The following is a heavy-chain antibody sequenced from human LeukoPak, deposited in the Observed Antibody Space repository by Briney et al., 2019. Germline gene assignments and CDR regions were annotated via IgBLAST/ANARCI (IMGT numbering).Heavy chain of an antibody. CDR3: ARFSRYGDYFLDY. D-gene: IGHD4-17*01. CDR1: GFTVNSND. CDR2: IYHSGST. Sequence: GSLRLSCAASGFTVNSNDMSWVRQAPGKGLEWIGYIYHSGSTYCNPSLKSRVTISVDTSKNQFSLKLSSVTAADTAVYYCARFSRYGDYFLDYWGQGTLVTVSS. J-gene: IGHJ4*02. V-gene: IGHV4-4*09.